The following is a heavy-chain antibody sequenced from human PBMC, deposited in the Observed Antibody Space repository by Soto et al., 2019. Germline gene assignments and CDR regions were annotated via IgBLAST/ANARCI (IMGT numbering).Heavy chain of an antibody. J-gene: IGHJ4*02. CDR3: ARVESGSATAAADY. D-gene: IGHD2-15*01. CDR1: GFTFSSYS. CDR2: ITSSTTI. Sequence: EVQLVESGGGLAQPGGSLRLSCAASGFTFSSYSMNWVRQAPGKGLEWVSYITSSTTIYYADSLEGRFTISRDNAKNSLYLQMNSLRDEATAVYYCARVESGSATAAADYWGQGTLVTVSS. V-gene: IGHV3-48*02.